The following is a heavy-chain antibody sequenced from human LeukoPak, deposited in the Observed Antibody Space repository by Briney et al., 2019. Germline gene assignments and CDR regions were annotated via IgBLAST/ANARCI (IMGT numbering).Heavy chain of an antibody. D-gene: IGHD2-15*01. CDR2: IVNSGSRT. J-gene: IGHJ4*02. Sequence: GASLRLSCAASGFKFSNYAMSWVRQAPGRGLEWVSGIVNSGSRTYYADSVQGRFTISRDNSQNTLYLQMNSLRAEDTALYYCAKLSDKYCSGGSCYLDYWGQGALVTVSS. CDR3: AKLSDKYCSGGSCYLDY. CDR1: GFKFSNYA. V-gene: IGHV3-23*01.